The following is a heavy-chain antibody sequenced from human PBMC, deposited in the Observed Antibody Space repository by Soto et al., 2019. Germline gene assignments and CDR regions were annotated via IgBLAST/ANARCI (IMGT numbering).Heavy chain of an antibody. D-gene: IGHD4-17*01. J-gene: IGHJ5*02. CDR1: GFTFSSYG. V-gene: IGHV3-30*18. CDR2: ISYDGNNK. Sequence: QVQLVESGGGVVQPGRSLRLSCAASGFTFSSYGMHWVRQAPGKGLEWVAVISYDGNNKYYADSVKGRFTISRDNFKSTLCLPMDRLRVADAAMCFCAKDLIRPPVTTCGSWGWGNGVTGSS. CDR3: AKDLIRPPVTTCGS.